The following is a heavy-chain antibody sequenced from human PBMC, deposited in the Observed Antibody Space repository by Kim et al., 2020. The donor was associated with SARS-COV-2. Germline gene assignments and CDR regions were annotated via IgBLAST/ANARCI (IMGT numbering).Heavy chain of an antibody. CDR3: ARGNSGYDSY. CDR1: GFTFSSYA. V-gene: IGHV3-30*04. D-gene: IGHD5-12*01. CDR2: ISYDGSNK. J-gene: IGHJ4*02. Sequence: GGSLRLSCAASGFTFSSYAMHWVRQAPGKGLEWVAVISYDGSNKYYADSVKGRFTISRDNSKNTLYLQMNSLRAEDTAVYYCARGNSGYDSYWGQGTLVTVSS.